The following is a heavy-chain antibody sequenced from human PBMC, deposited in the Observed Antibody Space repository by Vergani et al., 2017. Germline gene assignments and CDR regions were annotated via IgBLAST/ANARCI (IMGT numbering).Heavy chain of an antibody. J-gene: IGHJ4*02. Sequence: WVLSISSSSSYIYYADSVKGRFTISRDNAKNSLYLQMNSLRAEDTAVYYCARLGTTMNDYWGQGTLVTVSS. D-gene: IGHD1-7*01. CDR2: ISSSSSYI. CDR3: ARLGTTMNDY. V-gene: IGHV3-21*01.